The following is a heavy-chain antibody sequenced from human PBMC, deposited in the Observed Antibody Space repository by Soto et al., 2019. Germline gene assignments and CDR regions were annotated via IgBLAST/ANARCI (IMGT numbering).Heavy chain of an antibody. D-gene: IGHD1-20*01. CDR2: ISYDGTNK. CDR1: GFTFSSYA. V-gene: IGHV3-30-3*01. Sequence: QVQLVESGGGVVQPGRSLRLSCAASGFTFSSYAMHWVRQAPGKGLEWVAVISYDGTNKNYADSVKGRFTISRDNSKKTLDLQMSSLRGEDTAVYYCARDTSAVTGTTGDFDYWGQGTLVTVSS. J-gene: IGHJ4*02. CDR3: ARDTSAVTGTTGDFDY.